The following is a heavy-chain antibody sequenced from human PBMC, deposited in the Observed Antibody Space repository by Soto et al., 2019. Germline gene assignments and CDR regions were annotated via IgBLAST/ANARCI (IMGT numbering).Heavy chain of an antibody. CDR2: INYNGRST. D-gene: IGHD3-22*01. CDR3: AKVCGSSDYYPEY. V-gene: IGHV3-23*01. J-gene: IGHJ4*02. CDR1: GFAFSTYP. Sequence: EVQLLESGGGLVQPGGSLRLSCAASGFAFSTYPMSWVRQAPGMGPEWVSAINYNGRSTYYADSVKGRFTISRDNSKNTLSLQMNSLGAEDTAVYYCAKVCGSSDYYPEYWGQGTLVTVSS.